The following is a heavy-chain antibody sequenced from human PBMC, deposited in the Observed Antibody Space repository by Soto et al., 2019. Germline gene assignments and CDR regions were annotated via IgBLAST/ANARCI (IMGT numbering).Heavy chain of an antibody. CDR1: GGTFSTYA. V-gene: IGHV1-69*13. J-gene: IGHJ6*02. CDR2: IIPMFGTA. Sequence: ASVKVSCKAPGGTFSTYAISWVRQAPGQGLEWMGGIIPMFGTANYAQRFQDRVTITADESTNTVYMELSSLRSEDTAVYYCARDGGDCGYRLIYYYYIGMDVWGQGTTVTVSS. CDR3: ARDGGDCGYRLIYYYYIGMDV. D-gene: IGHD2-21*02.